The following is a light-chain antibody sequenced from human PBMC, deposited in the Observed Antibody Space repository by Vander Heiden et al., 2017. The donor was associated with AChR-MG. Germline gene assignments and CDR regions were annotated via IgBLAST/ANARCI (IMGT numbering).Light chain of an antibody. Sequence: EIVMTQSQATLSVSPGETATLSCRARQSVSSDLAWYQQKAGQAPRLLIYGASSRATGIPARFSGSGSVTEFILTISSLQSADFAVYYCQQYNKWPLTFGGGTKVEIK. CDR1: QSVSSD. J-gene: IGKJ4*01. CDR3: QQYNKWPLT. CDR2: GAS. V-gene: IGKV3-15*01.